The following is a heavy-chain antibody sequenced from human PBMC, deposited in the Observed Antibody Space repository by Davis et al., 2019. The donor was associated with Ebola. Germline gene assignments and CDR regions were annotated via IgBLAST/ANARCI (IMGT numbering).Heavy chain of an antibody. Sequence: PSETLSLTCIVSGGSISSSSYYWGWIRQPPGKGLEWIGEINHSGSTNYNPSLKSRVTISVDTSKNQFSLKLSSVTAADTAVYYCARQTGAFDIWGQGTMVTVSS. CDR2: INHSGST. V-gene: IGHV4-39*01. CDR3: ARQTGAFDI. CDR1: GGSISSSSYY. J-gene: IGHJ3*02.